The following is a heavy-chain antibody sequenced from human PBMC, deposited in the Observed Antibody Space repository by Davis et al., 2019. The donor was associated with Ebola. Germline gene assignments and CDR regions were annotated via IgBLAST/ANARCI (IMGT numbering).Heavy chain of an antibody. CDR1: GGSLRASGYY. CDR3: ARDKAQSYYDTPAYHYYYNGVDV. V-gene: IGHV4-61*08. Sequence: SETLSLTCTVSGGSLRASGYYWSWIRQPPGKGLEWIGYIHYSGSTNYNPSLKSRVTISVDTSKNQFSLKLSSVTAADTAVYYCARDKAQSYYDTPAYHYYYNGVDVWGQGTTVTVSS. CDR2: IHYSGST. J-gene: IGHJ6*02. D-gene: IGHD3-22*01.